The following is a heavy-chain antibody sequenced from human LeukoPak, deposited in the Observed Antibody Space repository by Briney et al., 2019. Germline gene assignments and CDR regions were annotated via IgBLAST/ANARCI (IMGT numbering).Heavy chain of an antibody. Sequence: PSETLSLTCTVSGGSISSSSHYWGWIRQPPGKGLEWIGSIYYSGSTYYNPSLKSRVTISVDTSKNQFSLKLSFVTAADTAVYYCARTIVGAPDYWGQGTLVTVSS. CDR2: IYYSGST. D-gene: IGHD1-26*01. V-gene: IGHV4-39*01. CDR1: GGSISSSSHY. J-gene: IGHJ4*02. CDR3: ARTIVGAPDY.